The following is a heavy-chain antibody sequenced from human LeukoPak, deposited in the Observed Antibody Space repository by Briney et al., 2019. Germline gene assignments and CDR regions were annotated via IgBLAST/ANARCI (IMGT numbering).Heavy chain of an antibody. J-gene: IGHJ4*02. D-gene: IGHD3-10*01. Sequence: SETLSLTCTVSGGSISSYYWGWIRQPPGKGLEWIGYIYFSGSTNYNPSLKSRVTISVDTSKNQFSLKLNSVTAADTTVYYCARGLGSSRGHFDYWGQGTLVTVSS. CDR3: ARGLGSSRGHFDY. CDR1: GGSISSYY. CDR2: IYFSGST. V-gene: IGHV4-59*01.